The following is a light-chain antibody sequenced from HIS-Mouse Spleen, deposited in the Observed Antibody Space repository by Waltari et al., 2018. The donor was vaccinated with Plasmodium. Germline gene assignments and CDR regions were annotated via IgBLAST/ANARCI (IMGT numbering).Light chain of an antibody. J-gene: IGLJ3*02. CDR2: EAS. CDR1: ALPKKY. CDR3: YSTDSSGNHRV. Sequence: SYELTQPPSVSVSPGQTARITCSGDALPKKYAYWYQQKSGQAPVLVIYEASKRPSGILERFSGSSSGTMATLTISGAQVEDEADYYCYSTDSSGNHRVFGGGTKLTVL. V-gene: IGLV3-10*01.